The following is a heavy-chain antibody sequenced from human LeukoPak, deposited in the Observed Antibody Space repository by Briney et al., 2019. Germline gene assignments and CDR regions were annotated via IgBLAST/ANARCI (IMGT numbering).Heavy chain of an antibody. J-gene: IGHJ2*01. V-gene: IGHV1-18*04. CDR3: ARWFCSSTSCYDWYFDL. CDR1: GYTFTSYG. D-gene: IGHD2-2*01. Sequence: ASVKVSCKASGYTFTSYGISWVRQAPGQGLEWMGWISAYNGNTNYAQKLQGRVTMTTDTSTSTAYMELRSLRSDDTAVYYGARWFCSSTSCYDWYFDLWGRGTLVTVSS. CDR2: ISAYNGNT.